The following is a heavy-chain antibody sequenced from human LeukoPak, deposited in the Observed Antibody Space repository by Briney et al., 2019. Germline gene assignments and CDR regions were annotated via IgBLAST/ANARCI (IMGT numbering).Heavy chain of an antibody. CDR2: IYYSGST. Sequence: SETLSLTCTVSGGSISSSSYYWGWIRQPPGKGLEWIGSIYYSGSTYYNPSLKSRVTISVDTSKNQFSLKLSSVTAADTAVYYCARASSQDENSSPVDYWGQGTLVTVSS. V-gene: IGHV4-39*07. CDR3: ARASSQDENSSPVDY. J-gene: IGHJ4*02. CDR1: GGSISSSSYY. D-gene: IGHD6-19*01.